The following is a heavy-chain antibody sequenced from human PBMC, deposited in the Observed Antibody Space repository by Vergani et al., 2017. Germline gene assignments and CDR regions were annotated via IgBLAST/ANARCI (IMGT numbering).Heavy chain of an antibody. D-gene: IGHD6-13*01. J-gene: IGHJ4*02. CDR3: ARELAPEGAAAGLIDY. CDR2: IYYSGST. CDR1: GGSISSSSYY. Sequence: QVQLQESGPGLVKPSETLSLTCTVSGGSISSSSYYWGWIRQPPGKGLGWIGSIYYSGSTYYNPSLKSRVTISVDTSKNQFSLKLSAVTAADTAVYYCARELAPEGAAAGLIDYWGQGTLVTVSS. V-gene: IGHV4-39*02.